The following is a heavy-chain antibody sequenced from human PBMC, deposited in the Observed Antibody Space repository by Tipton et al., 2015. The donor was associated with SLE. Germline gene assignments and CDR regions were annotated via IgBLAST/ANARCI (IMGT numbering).Heavy chain of an antibody. Sequence: TLSLTCNVSGGSVFRHYWSWIRQPPGKAMEWMGHIYYSGSTLYNPSLKSRVTIEVDMSRNQFSLRLTSVTPADTAIYYCARGGSYSDFDYWGQETQVTVSS. D-gene: IGHD1-26*01. J-gene: IGHJ4*02. CDR2: IYYSGST. CDR1: GGSVFRHY. CDR3: ARGGSYSDFDY. V-gene: IGHV4-59*02.